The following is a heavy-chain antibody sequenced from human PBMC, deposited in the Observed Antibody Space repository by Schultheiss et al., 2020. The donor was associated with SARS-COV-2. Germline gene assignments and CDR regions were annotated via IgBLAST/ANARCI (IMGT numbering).Heavy chain of an antibody. CDR2: IRSKAYGGTT. CDR3: TRGNDFWSGYSTGY. V-gene: IGHV3-49*04. Sequence: GGSLRLSCTASGFTFGDYAMSWVLQAPGKGLEWVGFIRSKAYGGTTEYAASVKGRFTISRDDSKSIAYLQMNSLKTEDTAVYYCTRGNDFWSGYSTGYWGQGTLVTVSS. J-gene: IGHJ4*02. D-gene: IGHD3-3*01. CDR1: GFTFGDYA.